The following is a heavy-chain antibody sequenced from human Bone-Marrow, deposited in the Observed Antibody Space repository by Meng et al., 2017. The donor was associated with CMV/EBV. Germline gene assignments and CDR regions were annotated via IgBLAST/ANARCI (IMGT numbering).Heavy chain of an antibody. CDR2: IYYSGST. J-gene: IGHJ5*02. Sequence: SETLSLTCTVSGGSISGYYWSWIRQPPGKGLEWIGYIYYSGSTNYNPSLKSRVTISVDTSKNQFSLKLSSVTAADTAVYYCARGVRYFDWLLWGNWFDPWGQGTLVTVSS. CDR3: ARGVRYFDWLLWGNWFDP. D-gene: IGHD3-9*01. CDR1: GGSISGYY. V-gene: IGHV4-59*01.